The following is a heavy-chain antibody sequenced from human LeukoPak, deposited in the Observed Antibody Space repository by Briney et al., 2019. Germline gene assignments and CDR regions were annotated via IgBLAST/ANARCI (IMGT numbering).Heavy chain of an antibody. V-gene: IGHV4-4*09. J-gene: IGHJ3*02. Sequence: SETLSLTCSVSGGSVNSYYWRWIRQPPGKGLEWIGYIYTTGRTNYNPSLKSRVTISVDTSKNQFSLKLSSVTAADTAVYYCAKILGSGVWYGFDIWGQGTMVTVSS. CDR2: IYTTGRT. CDR3: AKILGSGVWYGFDI. D-gene: IGHD7-27*01. CDR1: GGSVNSYY.